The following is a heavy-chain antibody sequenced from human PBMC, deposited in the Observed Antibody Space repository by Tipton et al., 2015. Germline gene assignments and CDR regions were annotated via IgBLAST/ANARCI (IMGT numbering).Heavy chain of an antibody. CDR2: IYYSGST. CDR1: GGSFSDYY. Sequence: TLSLTCTVSGGSFSDYYWSWIRQSPGEGLEWIGYIYYSGSTNYNPSLRSRVAMSMDTSKNQFSLKLSSVIAAGTAVYYCARASIIQGYYHDSSRYYLFNSWGQGTLVTVSS. V-gene: IGHV4-59*01. CDR3: ARASIIQGYYHDSSRYYLFNS. J-gene: IGHJ1*01. D-gene: IGHD3-22*01.